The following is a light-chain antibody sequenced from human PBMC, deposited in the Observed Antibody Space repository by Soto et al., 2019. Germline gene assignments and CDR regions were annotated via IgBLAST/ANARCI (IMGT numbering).Light chain of an antibody. V-gene: IGLV2-14*01. J-gene: IGLJ1*01. CDR2: EVT. Sequence: QSAVSQPSSVCGSAGQSLAISCTGSISDVGIYNYVSWYQQHPGKVPKLIIYEVTSRPSGVSIRFSGSKSGNTASLTISGLQPEDEADYYCSSYTTSSTRVFGTGTKVT. CDR3: SSYTTSSTRV. CDR1: ISDVGIYNY.